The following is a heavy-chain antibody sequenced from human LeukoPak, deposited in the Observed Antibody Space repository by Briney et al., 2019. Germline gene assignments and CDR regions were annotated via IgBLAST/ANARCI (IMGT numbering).Heavy chain of an antibody. D-gene: IGHD3-10*01. CDR2: ISGSGGST. CDR3: AKCLVGHHYGSGSRLDS. J-gene: IGHJ4*02. V-gene: IGHV3-23*01. CDR1: GFTFSRYA. Sequence: GGSLRLSCAASGFTFSRYAMSWVRQAPGKGLEWVSAISGSGGSTYYADSVKGRFTISRDNSKSTLYLQMNSLRAEDTAVYYCAKCLVGHHYGSGSRLDSWGQGTLVTVSS.